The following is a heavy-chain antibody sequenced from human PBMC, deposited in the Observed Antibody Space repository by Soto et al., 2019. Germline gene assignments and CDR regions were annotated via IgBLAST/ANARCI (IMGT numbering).Heavy chain of an antibody. CDR2: ISYDGSNK. V-gene: IGHV3-30*18. J-gene: IGHJ6*02. Sequence: HPGGSLRLSCAASGFTFSSYGMHWVRQAPGKGLEGVAVISYDGSNKYYADSVKGRFTISRDNSKNTLYLQTNSLRAEDTAVYYCAKDSIRGILTGYLPHQDYYGMDVWGQGTTVTVSS. CDR1: GFTFSSYG. D-gene: IGHD3-9*01. CDR3: AKDSIRGILTGYLPHQDYYGMDV.